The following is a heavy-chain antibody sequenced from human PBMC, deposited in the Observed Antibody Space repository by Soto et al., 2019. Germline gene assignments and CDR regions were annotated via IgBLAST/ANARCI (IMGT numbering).Heavy chain of an antibody. V-gene: IGHV4-39*01. CDR1: GGSISSRNYY. CDR2: VYYSGSP. D-gene: IGHD2-15*01. J-gene: IGHJ4*02. Sequence: QLQLQESGPGLVKPSETLSLICNVSGGSISSRNYYWGWIRQSPGKGLEGIGSVYYSGSPYYNPSPKSRVTITVDTSKNLSSLKVNSVTASDSSMYYWGGRGRVALDYWGQGTLVTVSS. CDR3: GGRGRVALDY.